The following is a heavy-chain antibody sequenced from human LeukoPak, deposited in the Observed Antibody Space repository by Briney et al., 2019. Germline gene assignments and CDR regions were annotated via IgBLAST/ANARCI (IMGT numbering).Heavy chain of an antibody. CDR1: GYTFTGYY. J-gene: IGHJ4*02. D-gene: IGHD6-13*01. CDR2: ISAYNGNT. V-gene: IGHV1-18*04. CDR3: ARDDGAAAAGPDY. Sequence: ASVKVSCKASGYTFTGYYMHWVRQAPGQGFEWMGWISAYNGNTNYAQKLQGRVTMTTDTSTSTAYMELRSLRSDDTAVYYCARDDGAAAAGPDYWGQGTLVTVSS.